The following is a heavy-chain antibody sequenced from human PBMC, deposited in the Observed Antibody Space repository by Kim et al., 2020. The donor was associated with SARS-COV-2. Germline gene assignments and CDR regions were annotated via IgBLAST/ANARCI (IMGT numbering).Heavy chain of an antibody. CDR1: GDSVSSNSAA. CDR2: TYYRSKWYT. V-gene: IGHV6-1*01. Sequence: SQTLSHTCDISGDSVSSNSAAWNWIRQSPSSGIEWLGRTYYRSKWYTDYALSVKGRITINPDTSKHQFYLQLNSVTPEDTAVYYCARDRKRAGTGVDYWGQGTLVTVSS. CDR3: ARDRKRAGTGVDY. D-gene: IGHD6-19*01. J-gene: IGHJ4*02.